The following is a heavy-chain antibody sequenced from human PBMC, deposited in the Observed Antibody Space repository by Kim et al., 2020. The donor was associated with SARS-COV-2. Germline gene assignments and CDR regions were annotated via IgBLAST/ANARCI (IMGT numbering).Heavy chain of an antibody. Sequence: SETLSLTCTVSGGSISSGGYYWSWIRQPPGKGLEWIGYIYYSGSNYYNPAIKSRVTISVDTSKNQFSLKLSSVTAADTAVYYCARTRITMIVVVTHFDY. CDR2: IYYSGSN. V-gene: IGHV4-31*03. CDR1: GGSISSGGYY. J-gene: IGHJ4*01. CDR3: ARTRITMIVVVTHFDY. D-gene: IGHD3-22*01.